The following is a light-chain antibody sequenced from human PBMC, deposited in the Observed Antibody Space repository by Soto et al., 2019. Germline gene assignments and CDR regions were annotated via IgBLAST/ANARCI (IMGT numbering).Light chain of an antibody. CDR3: QQYGSSPPELT. J-gene: IGKJ4*01. V-gene: IGKV3-20*01. Sequence: EVVLTQSPRTLSLSPGERATLSCRASQSVSSSYLAWYQQKPGQAPRLLIYGASSRPTGIPDRFSCSGSGTDFTLTISRLEPEDFAVYYCQQYGSSPPELTFGGGTKVDIK. CDR2: GAS. CDR1: QSVSSSY.